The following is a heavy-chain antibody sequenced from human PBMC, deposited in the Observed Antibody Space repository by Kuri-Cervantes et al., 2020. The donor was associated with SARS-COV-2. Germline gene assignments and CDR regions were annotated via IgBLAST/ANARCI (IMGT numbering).Heavy chain of an antibody. CDR2: VNHRGST. J-gene: IGHJ4*02. Sequence: SQTLSLTCAFYGESFSGYYWNWIRQSPGKGLEWIGEVNHRGSTNYNPSLKSRVTISVDTSKNQFSLRLSSVTAADTAVYYCARGINDYADYGLDYWGQGTLVTVSS. CDR1: GESFSGYY. D-gene: IGHD4-17*01. CDR3: ARGINDYADYGLDY. V-gene: IGHV4-34*01.